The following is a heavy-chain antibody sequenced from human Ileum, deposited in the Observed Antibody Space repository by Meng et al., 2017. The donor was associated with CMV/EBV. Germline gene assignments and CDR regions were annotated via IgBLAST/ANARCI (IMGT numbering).Heavy chain of an antibody. V-gene: IGHV4-39*07. CDR3: ARERYLYFAEVPPNVFNF. CDR2: VYYKGAT. J-gene: IGHJ3*01. D-gene: IGHD2-2*02. Sequence: SETLSLTCGVSGDSTAITNHYWGWVRQSPGKGLEWIGSVYYKGATYYNPSLGNRVTISVDTSKNQLSLRLNSLTAADTAVYYCARERYLYFAEVPPNVFNFWGQGTMVTVSS. CDR1: GDSTAITNHY.